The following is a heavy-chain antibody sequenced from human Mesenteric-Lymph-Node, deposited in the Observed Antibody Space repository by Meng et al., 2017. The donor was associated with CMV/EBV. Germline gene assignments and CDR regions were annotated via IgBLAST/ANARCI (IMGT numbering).Heavy chain of an antibody. CDR2: IKQDGSEK. Sequence: GESLKISCAASGFTLSNAWMSWVRQAPGKGLEWVANIKQDGSEKYYVDSVKGRFTISRDNAKNSLYLQMNSLRAEDTAVYYCAREAGGGNWVGYWGQGTLVTVSS. V-gene: IGHV3-7*01. J-gene: IGHJ4*02. CDR1: GFTLSNAW. CDR3: AREAGGGNWVGY. D-gene: IGHD4-23*01.